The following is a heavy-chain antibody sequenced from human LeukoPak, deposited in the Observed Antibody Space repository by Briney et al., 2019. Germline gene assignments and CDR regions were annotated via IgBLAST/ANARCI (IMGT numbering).Heavy chain of an antibody. D-gene: IGHD3-10*01. V-gene: IGHV3-21*01. CDR1: GFTFSSYS. CDR3: ARGSVLWFGESLDAFDI. CDR2: ISRSSSYI. Sequence: GGSLRLSCAASGFTFSSYSMNWVRQAPGKGLEWVSSISRSSSYIYYADSVKGRFTISRDNAKNSLYLQMNSLRAEDTAVYYCARGSVLWFGESLDAFDIWGQGTMVTVSS. J-gene: IGHJ3*02.